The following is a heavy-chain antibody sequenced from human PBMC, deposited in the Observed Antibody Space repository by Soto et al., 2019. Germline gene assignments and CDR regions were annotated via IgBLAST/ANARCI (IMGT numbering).Heavy chain of an antibody. V-gene: IGHV4-59*01. CDR2: IYYSGST. CDR1: GGSISSYY. CDR3: ARSKDYDKDGHFDY. J-gene: IGHJ4*02. Sequence: SETLSLTCTVSGGSISSYYWSWIRQPPGKGLEWIGYIYYSGSTNYNPSLKSRVTISVDTSKNQFSPKLSSVTAADTAVYYCARSKDYDKDGHFDYWGQGTLVTVSS. D-gene: IGHD3-22*01.